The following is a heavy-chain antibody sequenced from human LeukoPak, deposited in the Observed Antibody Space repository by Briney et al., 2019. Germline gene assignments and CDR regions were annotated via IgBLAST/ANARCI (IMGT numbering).Heavy chain of an antibody. CDR1: GFAFSSYS. V-gene: IGHV3-21*01. D-gene: IGHD4-17*01. Sequence: GGSLRLSCAASGFAFSSYSMTWVRQAPGKGLEWVSSITSSSSYIYYADSVKGRFTISRDNAKNSLYLQMNSLRAEDTAVYYCARVRTDYGDYDYWGQGTLVTVSS. CDR3: ARVRTDYGDYDY. J-gene: IGHJ4*02. CDR2: ITSSSSYI.